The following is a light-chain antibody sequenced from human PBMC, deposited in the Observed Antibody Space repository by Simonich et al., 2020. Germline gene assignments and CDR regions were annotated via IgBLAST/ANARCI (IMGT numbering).Light chain of an antibody. CDR1: SSDVGGYNY. Sequence: QSALTQPASVSGSPGQSITISCTGTSSDVGGYNYVSWYQHHPGKAPKLSIYDVSKRPSGVSNRVSGSKSGNTASLTISGLQAEDEADYYCSSYTSSSTWVFGGGTKLTVL. V-gene: IGLV2-14*03. J-gene: IGLJ3*02. CDR3: SSYTSSSTWV. CDR2: DVS.